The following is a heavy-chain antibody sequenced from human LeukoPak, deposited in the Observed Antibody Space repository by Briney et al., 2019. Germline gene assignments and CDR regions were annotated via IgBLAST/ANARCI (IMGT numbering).Heavy chain of an antibody. CDR3: ARDRMGGSFDY. CDR1: XXXFSSXA. J-gene: IGHJ4*02. CDR2: ITGDSGTI. Sequence: GGSLRLXXXXXXXXFSSXAMNWVRQAPGKGLEWVSFITGDSGTIYYVDSMKGRFTISRDNAKNSLYLQIDNLRAEDTAVYYCARDRMGGSFDYWGQGTPVTVSS. V-gene: IGHV3-48*01. D-gene: IGHD2-15*01.